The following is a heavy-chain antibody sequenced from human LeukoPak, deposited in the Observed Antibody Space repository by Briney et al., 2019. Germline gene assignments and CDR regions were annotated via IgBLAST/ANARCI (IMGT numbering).Heavy chain of an antibody. J-gene: IGHJ4*02. CDR2: ISYDGSNK. CDR3: AKGDSSGWYEFFDY. D-gene: IGHD6-19*01. V-gene: IGHV3-30-3*01. Sequence: GGSLRLSCAASGFTFSSYAMHWVRQAPGKGLEWVAVISYDGSNKYYADSVKGRFTISRDNSKNTLYLQMNSLRAEDTAVYYCAKGDSSGWYEFFDYWGQGTLVTVSS. CDR1: GFTFSSYA.